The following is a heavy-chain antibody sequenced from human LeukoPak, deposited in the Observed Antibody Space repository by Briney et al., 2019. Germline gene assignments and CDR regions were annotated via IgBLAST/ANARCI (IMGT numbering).Heavy chain of an antibody. CDR3: AKAKRVWGSYRYSFAY. CDR1: RFTFSSYG. CDR2: IRYDGSNK. V-gene: IGHV3-30*02. Sequence: PGGSLRLSCAASRFTFSSYGMHWVRQAPGKGLEWVAFIRYDGSNKYYADSVKGRFTISRDNSKNTLYLQMNSLRAEDTAVYYCAKAKRVWGSYRYSFAYRGQGTLVTVSS. D-gene: IGHD3-16*02. J-gene: IGHJ4*02.